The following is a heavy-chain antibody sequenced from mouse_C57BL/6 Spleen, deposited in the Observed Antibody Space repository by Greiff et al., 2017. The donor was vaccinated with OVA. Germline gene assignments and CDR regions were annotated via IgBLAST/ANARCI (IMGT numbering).Heavy chain of an antibody. CDR2: IDPGDGDT. Sequence: VQLQQSGAELVRPGASVKLSCTASGFNIKDYYMHWVKQRPEQGLEWIGRIDPGDGDTEYAPKFQGKATMTADTSSNTAYLQLSSLTSEDTAVYYCTPYSNPYFDYWGQGTTLTVSS. D-gene: IGHD2-5*01. J-gene: IGHJ2*01. V-gene: IGHV14-1*01. CDR3: TPYSNPYFDY. CDR1: GFNIKDYY.